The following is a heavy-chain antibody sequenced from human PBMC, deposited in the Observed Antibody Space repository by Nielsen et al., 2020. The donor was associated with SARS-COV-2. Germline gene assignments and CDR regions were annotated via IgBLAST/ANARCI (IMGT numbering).Heavy chain of an antibody. D-gene: IGHD1-14*01. CDR1: GFTFSDYG. V-gene: IGHV3-30*18. CDR3: ANHHEGYYYYMDV. CDR2: ISFDGSAT. J-gene: IGHJ6*03. Sequence: GESLKISCIGSGFTFSDYGIHWVRQTPGKGLEWVAVISFDGSATYYADSVKGRFTIPRDNSKNTLYLQMNSLRAEDTAVYYCANHHEGYYYYMDVWGKGTTVTVSS.